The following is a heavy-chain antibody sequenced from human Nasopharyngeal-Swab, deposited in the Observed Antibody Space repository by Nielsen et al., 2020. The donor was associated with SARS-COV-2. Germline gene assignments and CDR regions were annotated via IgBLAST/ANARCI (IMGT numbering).Heavy chain of an antibody. CDR1: GFTFSTYS. D-gene: IGHD6-19*01. Sequence: GESLQISCAASGFTFSTYSMIWVRQAPAKGLELVSWISSSVSYIYYADSVKGRFTISRDNAKNALYLQMSSLRAEDTAVYYCARLPSAWGRRDFDYWGQGTLVTVSS. J-gene: IGHJ4*02. CDR2: ISSSVSYI. CDR3: ARLPSAWGRRDFDY. V-gene: IGHV3-21*06.